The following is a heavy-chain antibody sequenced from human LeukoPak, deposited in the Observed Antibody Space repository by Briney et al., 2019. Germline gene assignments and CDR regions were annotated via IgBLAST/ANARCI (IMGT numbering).Heavy chain of an antibody. CDR2: IRGSGDTT. J-gene: IGHJ4*02. CDR3: EKRGDKLDLI. Sequence: AGGSLRLSCAASGFTFSSYWMSWVRHTPGKGLEWVSAIRGSGDTTFYADSVKGRFTISRDNSENTVYLQMNSLRAEDTAVYYCEKRGDKLDLIWGQGTLVTVSS. D-gene: IGHD2-21*02. V-gene: IGHV3-23*01. CDR1: GFTFSSYW.